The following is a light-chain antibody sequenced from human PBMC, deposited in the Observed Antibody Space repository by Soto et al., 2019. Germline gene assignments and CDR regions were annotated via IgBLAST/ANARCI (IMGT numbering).Light chain of an antibody. Sequence: EIVLTQSPGTLSLSPGDRATLSCRASQSVSSNYLAWYQKKPGEAHRLLIFGASSRSTGIPDRFSGSGSGTDFTLTISRLEPEDFAVYYCQQYDTSPPLTFGGGTKVEIK. V-gene: IGKV3-20*01. CDR2: GAS. CDR3: QQYDTSPPLT. J-gene: IGKJ4*01. CDR1: QSVSSNY.